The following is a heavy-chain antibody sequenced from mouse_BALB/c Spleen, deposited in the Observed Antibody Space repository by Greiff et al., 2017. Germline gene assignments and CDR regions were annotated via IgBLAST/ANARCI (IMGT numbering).Heavy chain of an antibody. CDR2: ISYDGSN. J-gene: IGHJ2*01. CDR1: GYSITSGYY. D-gene: IGHD2-3*01. V-gene: IGHV3-6*02. CDR3: ARRGPDGYYFDY. Sequence: EVKLQESGPGLVKPSQSLSLTCSVTGYSITSGYYWNWIRQFPGNKLEWMGYISYDGSNNYNPSLKNRISITRDTSKNQFFLKLNSVTTEDTATYYCARRGPDGYYFDYWGQGTTLTVSS.